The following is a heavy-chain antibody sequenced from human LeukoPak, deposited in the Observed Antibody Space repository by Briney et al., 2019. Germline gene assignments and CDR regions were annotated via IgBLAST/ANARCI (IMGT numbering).Heavy chain of an antibody. CDR2: VYHSGAT. V-gene: IGHV4-4*02. Sequence: SGTLSLTCAVSGDSISSSNWWWSWVRQPPGTRLEWIGEVYHSGATNYNPSLKSRVTISIDKSKNQFSLKLSSVTAADTAVYYCARSPSGSSSRWFDPWGQGTLVTVSS. J-gene: IGHJ5*02. D-gene: IGHD1-26*01. CDR1: GDSISSSNW. CDR3: ARSPSGSSSRWFDP.